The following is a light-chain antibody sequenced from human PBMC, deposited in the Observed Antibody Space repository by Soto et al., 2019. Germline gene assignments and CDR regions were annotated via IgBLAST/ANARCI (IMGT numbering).Light chain of an antibody. V-gene: IGLV2-14*01. CDR2: DVT. Sequence: QSALTQPASVSGSPGQSITISCTGTSSDVGGYNYVSWYQQHPGKAPKLMIFDVTYRPSGVSNRFSGSKSGNTASLTISGLQPEDEADYYCSSYISSSTLEVFGGGTKLTVL. CDR1: SSDVGGYNY. CDR3: SSYISSSTLEV. J-gene: IGLJ2*01.